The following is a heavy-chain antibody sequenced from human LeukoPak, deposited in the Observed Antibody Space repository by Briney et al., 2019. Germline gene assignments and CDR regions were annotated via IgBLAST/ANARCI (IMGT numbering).Heavy chain of an antibody. J-gene: IGHJ4*02. CDR3: ARDRAVVAATLGLDY. Sequence: ASLKVSCKASGYTFTSYVISWVRQAPGQALEWMGWISAYNGNTNYAQKLQGRVTMTTDTSTSTAYMELRSLRSDDTAVYYCARDRAVVAATLGLDYWGQGTLVTVSS. V-gene: IGHV1-18*01. CDR1: GYTFTSYV. CDR2: ISAYNGNT. D-gene: IGHD2-15*01.